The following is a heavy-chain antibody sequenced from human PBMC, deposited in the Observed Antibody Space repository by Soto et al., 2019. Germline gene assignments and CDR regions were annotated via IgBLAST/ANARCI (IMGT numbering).Heavy chain of an antibody. CDR2: IDSDGSST. CDR1: GFTFSSYW. J-gene: IGHJ4*02. D-gene: IGHD1-26*01. CDR3: VRDAVGLGIDY. Sequence: EVQLVESGGGLVQPGGSLRLSCAASGFTFSSYWMHWARQAPGKGLVWLSHIDSDGSSTTYADSVKGRFTISRDNAKNMVYLQMNSLRAEDTAVYYCVRDAVGLGIDYWGLGTLVTVYS. V-gene: IGHV3-74*01.